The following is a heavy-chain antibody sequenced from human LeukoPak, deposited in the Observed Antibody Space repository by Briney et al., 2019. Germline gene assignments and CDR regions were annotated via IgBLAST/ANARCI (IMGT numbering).Heavy chain of an antibody. CDR3: ASGYTYYYGSGSYH. V-gene: IGHV3-30*04. D-gene: IGHD3-10*01. CDR2: ISHDGSNR. Sequence: GGSLRLSCAASRITFNSYAMHWVRQAPGKGLEWVAVISHDGSNRYYGDSVKGRFTISRDNSKNTLFLQMDSLRAEDTAVYYCASGYTYYYGSGSYHWGQGTLVTFSS. CDR1: RITFNSYA. J-gene: IGHJ4*02.